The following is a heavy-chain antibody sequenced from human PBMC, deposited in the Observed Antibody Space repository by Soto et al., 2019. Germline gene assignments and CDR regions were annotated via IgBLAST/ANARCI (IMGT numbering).Heavy chain of an antibody. CDR3: ARHGGTPDLYFDY. CDR1: GFIFDDCG. Sequence: GGSLRLSCAVSGFIFDDCGMRWVRQAPGKGLEWVSGINWNSDSTGYAVSVKGRLTISRDNAKNSLYLQMNSLRSEDRALYYCARHGGTPDLYFDYWGQGTPVTVSS. CDR2: INWNSDST. V-gene: IGHV3-20*04. J-gene: IGHJ4*02. D-gene: IGHD3-16*01.